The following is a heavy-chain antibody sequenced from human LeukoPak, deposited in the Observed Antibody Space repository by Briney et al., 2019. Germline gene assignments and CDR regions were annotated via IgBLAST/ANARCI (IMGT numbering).Heavy chain of an antibody. CDR2: ISSTGGTT. CDR1: GITFSSYG. D-gene: IGHD3-10*01. CDR3: AKHFRVFGFGELFGYGIYYYYYMDV. J-gene: IGHJ6*03. Sequence: GGTLRLSCAASGITFSSYGMSWVRQAPGKGLEWVSSISSTGGTTYYADSVKGRFTISRDNSKNTLYLQMNSLRAEDTAIYYCAKHFRVFGFGELFGYGIYYYYYMDVWGKGTTVTISS. V-gene: IGHV3-23*01.